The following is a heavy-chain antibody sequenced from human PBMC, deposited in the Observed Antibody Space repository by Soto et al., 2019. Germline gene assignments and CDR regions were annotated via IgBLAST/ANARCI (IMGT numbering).Heavy chain of an antibody. V-gene: IGHV1-58*02. Sequence: ASVKVSCKASGFTFTSSAMQWVRQARGQRLEWIGWIVVGSGNTNYAQKFQERVTITRDMSTSTAYMELSSLRSEDTAVYYCAADLRLNDAFDIWGQGTMVTVSS. D-gene: IGHD3-16*01. CDR2: IVVGSGNT. CDR3: AADLRLNDAFDI. CDR1: GFTFTSSA. J-gene: IGHJ3*02.